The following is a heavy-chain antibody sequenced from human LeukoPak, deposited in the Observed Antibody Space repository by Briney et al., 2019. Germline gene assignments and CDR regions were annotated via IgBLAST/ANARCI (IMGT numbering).Heavy chain of an antibody. CDR1: GFTFSSYE. D-gene: IGHD6-13*01. CDR2: ISSSGSTI. CDR3: ARDLGFIAAAGSYYYYGMDV. J-gene: IGHJ6*02. V-gene: IGHV3-48*03. Sequence: PGESLRLSCAASGFTFSSYEMNWVRQAPGKGLEWVSYISSSGSTIYYADSVKGRFTISRDNAKNSLYLQMNSLRAEDTAVYYCARDLGFIAAAGSYYYYGMDVWGQGTTVTVSS.